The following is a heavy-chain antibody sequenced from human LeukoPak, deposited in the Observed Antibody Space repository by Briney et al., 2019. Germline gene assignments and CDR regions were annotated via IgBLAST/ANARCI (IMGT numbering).Heavy chain of an antibody. Sequence: AASVKVSCKASGYTFTGHYIHWVRQAPGQGLEWMGWINPNSGGTNYAQKFQGRDTMTRDTSISTAYMELSRLRSDDTAVYYCARAADYYYYMDVWGKGTTVTVSS. CDR3: ARAADYYYYMDV. V-gene: IGHV1-2*02. J-gene: IGHJ6*03. CDR2: INPNSGGT. CDR1: GYTFTGHY.